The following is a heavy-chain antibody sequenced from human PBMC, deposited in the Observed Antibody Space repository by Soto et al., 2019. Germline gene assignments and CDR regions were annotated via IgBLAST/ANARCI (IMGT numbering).Heavy chain of an antibody. Sequence: QVQLVQSGAEVKKPGSSVKVSCKASGGTFSSYAISWVRQATGQGLEWMGGLIPIFGTANYAQKFQGRVTINADESTSTAYMELSSLRSEDTAVYYCARVTVVPAAKRGYDYYCMDVCGNGTTVTVSS. V-gene: IGHV1-69*01. CDR1: GGTFSSYA. D-gene: IGHD2-2*01. J-gene: IGHJ6*04. CDR2: LIPIFGTA. CDR3: ARVTVVPAAKRGYDYYCMDV.